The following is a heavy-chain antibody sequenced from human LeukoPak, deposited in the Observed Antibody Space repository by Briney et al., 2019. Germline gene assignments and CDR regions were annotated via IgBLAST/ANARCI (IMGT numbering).Heavy chain of an antibody. Sequence: ASVKVSCKASGYTFTGYYMHWVRQAPGQGLEWMGWINPNSGGTNYAQKFQGRVTMTRDTSISTAYMELSRPRSDDTAVYYCARAEWLVLRDDYWGQGTLVTVSS. V-gene: IGHV1-2*02. CDR3: ARAEWLVLRDDY. J-gene: IGHJ4*02. D-gene: IGHD6-19*01. CDR2: INPNSGGT. CDR1: GYTFTGYY.